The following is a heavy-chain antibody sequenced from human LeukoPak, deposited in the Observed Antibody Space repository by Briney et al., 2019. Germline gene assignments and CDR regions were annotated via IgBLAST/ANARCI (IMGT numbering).Heavy chain of an antibody. D-gene: IGHD2-2*01. J-gene: IGHJ6*03. CDR3: AKDGGYCSNTSCYDYYYYMDV. Sequence: GGSLRLSCAASGFTFDDYAMHWVRQAPGKGLEWVSGISWNSGSIGYADSVKGRFTISRDNAKNSLYLQMNSLRAEDTALYYCAKDGGYCSNTSCYDYYYYMDVWGKGTTVTVSS. CDR1: GFTFDDYA. V-gene: IGHV3-9*01. CDR2: ISWNSGSI.